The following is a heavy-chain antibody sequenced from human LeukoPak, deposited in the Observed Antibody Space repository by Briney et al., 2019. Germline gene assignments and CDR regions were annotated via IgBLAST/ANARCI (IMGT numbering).Heavy chain of an antibody. V-gene: IGHV3-23*01. CDR1: GFIYRRHA. J-gene: IGHJ4*02. CDR2: LSGRGGSK. D-gene: IGHD3-3*01. Sequence: GRSLRLSCASSGFIYRRHAVIWAREAPAKGLEWVLALSGRGGSKYYADSVKGRFTISRDNSKNTLYLQMNSLRAEDTAVYYCAKDEWYYDCWRGYSNWGQGTLVTVSS. CDR3: AKDEWYYDCWRGYSN.